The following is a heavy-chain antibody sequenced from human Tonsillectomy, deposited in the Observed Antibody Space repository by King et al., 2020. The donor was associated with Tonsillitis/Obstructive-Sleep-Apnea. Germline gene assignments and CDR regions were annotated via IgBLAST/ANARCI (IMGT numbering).Heavy chain of an antibody. Sequence: QLVQSGAEVKKPGASVKVSCKASGYTFTDYYIHWVRQAPGQGLEWMGRINPNSGGTNYAQRFHGRVTMTRDTSISTAYMELSRLKSDDTAVYYWASGSPDYWGQGTLVTVSP. D-gene: IGHD6-13*01. J-gene: IGHJ4*02. V-gene: IGHV1-2*06. CDR3: ASGSPDY. CDR1: GYTFTDYY. CDR2: INPNSGGT.